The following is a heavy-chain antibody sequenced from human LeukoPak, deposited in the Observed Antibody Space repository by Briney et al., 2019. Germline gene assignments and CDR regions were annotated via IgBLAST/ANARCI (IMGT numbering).Heavy chain of an antibody. J-gene: IGHJ4*02. CDR1: RGSISNDY. V-gene: IGHV4-4*07. CDR3: ARGGTYGSGRNQHTTLDY. Sequence: SETLSLTCTVSRGSISNDYWSWIRQAAGQELEWIGRVYTSGSTNYNPSLKSRVTISLDKSKKHFSLNLTSVTAADTAEYYCARGGTYGSGRNQHTTLDYWGPGTLVTVSS. D-gene: IGHD3-10*01. CDR2: VYTSGST.